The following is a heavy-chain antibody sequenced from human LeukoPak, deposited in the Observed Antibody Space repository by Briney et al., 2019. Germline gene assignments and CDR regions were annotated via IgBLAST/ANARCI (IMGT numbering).Heavy chain of an antibody. Sequence: SETLPLTCAVSGGSISSGLYSWSWIRQPLGTGLEWIGYVYHTGSTYYNPSLKSRVTISVDTSKNQFSLRLSSVTAADTAVYYCARLQYCSGTSCYWFDPWGQGTLVTVSS. J-gene: IGHJ5*02. CDR3: ARLQYCSGTSCYWFDP. CDR2: VYHTGST. V-gene: IGHV4-30-2*01. D-gene: IGHD2-2*01. CDR1: GGSISSGLYS.